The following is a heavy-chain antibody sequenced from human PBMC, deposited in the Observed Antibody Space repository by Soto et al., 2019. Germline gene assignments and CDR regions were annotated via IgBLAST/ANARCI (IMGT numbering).Heavy chain of an antibody. D-gene: IGHD3-3*01. J-gene: IGHJ3*02. CDR2: ISYDGSNK. Sequence: GGSLRLSCAASGFTFSSYGMHWVRQAPGKGLEWVAVISYDGSNKYYADSVKGRFTISRDNSKNTPYLQMNSLRAEDTAVYYCAKETRYYDFWSGHDAFDIWGQGTMVTVSS. V-gene: IGHV3-30*18. CDR1: GFTFSSYG. CDR3: AKETRYYDFWSGHDAFDI.